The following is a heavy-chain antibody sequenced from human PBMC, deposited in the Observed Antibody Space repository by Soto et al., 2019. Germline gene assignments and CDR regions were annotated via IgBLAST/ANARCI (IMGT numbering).Heavy chain of an antibody. V-gene: IGHV3-23*01. CDR2: ISGSGGST. CDR3: TTLTAINNHGDY. Sequence: EVQLLESGGGLVQPGGSLRLSCAASGFTFSSYAMNWVRQAPGKGLEWVSVISGSGGSTYYADSVKGRFTISRDNSKNTLYLQMNSLKTEDTAVYYCTTLTAINNHGDYWGQGTLVTVSS. CDR1: GFTFSSYA. D-gene: IGHD2-21*02. J-gene: IGHJ4*02.